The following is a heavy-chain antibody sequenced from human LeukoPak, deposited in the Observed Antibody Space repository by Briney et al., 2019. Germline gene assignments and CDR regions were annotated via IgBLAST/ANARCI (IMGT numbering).Heavy chain of an antibody. V-gene: IGHV1-46*01. CDR1: ENTFTNYY. D-gene: IGHD4-23*01. Sequence: ASVKVSCKASENTFTNYYMHWVRQAPGQGLEWLGLNNPNGGRTSYAQNFQGRVTMTRDTSTTTVYLELSSLRSEDTAVYYCARDMSTRVTPISYAIDVWGQGTMVTVSS. J-gene: IGHJ3*01. CDR3: ARDMSTRVTPISYAIDV. CDR2: NNPNGGRT.